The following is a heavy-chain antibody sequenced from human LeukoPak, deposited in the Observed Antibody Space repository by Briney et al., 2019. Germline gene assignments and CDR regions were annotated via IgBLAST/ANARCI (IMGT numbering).Heavy chain of an antibody. CDR1: EFTFSSYN. CDR2: ISSSGTYI. V-gene: IGHV3-21*01. Sequence: KPGGSLRLSCSAFEFTFSSYNMNWVRQAPGKGLEWVSSISSSGTYIYYADSVKGRFTISRDNAKNTLYLQMNSLRAEDTAVYYCARHLNYYLDYWGQGTLVTVSS. J-gene: IGHJ4*02. D-gene: IGHD3-10*01. CDR3: ARHLNYYLDY.